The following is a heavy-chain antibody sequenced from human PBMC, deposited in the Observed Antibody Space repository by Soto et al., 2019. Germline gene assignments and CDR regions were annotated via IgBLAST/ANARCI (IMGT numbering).Heavy chain of an antibody. CDR3: ARDLHYYDRSGYSDD. CDR2: VSYDGSNK. J-gene: IGHJ4*02. V-gene: IGHV3-30-3*01. Sequence: GGSLRLSCAASGFSFSSFAMHWVRQAPGKGLEWVAVVSYDGSNKYYADSVKGRFTISRDNSNNTLFLQMNSLRAEDTAVYYCARDLHYYDRSGYSDDWGQGTLVTVSS. D-gene: IGHD3-22*01. CDR1: GFSFSSFA.